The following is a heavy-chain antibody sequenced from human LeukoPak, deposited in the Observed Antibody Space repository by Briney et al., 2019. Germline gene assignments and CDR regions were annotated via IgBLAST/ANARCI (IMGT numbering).Heavy chain of an antibody. CDR1: GFTFSSYG. J-gene: IGHJ4*02. CDR3: AKSFGIAAAGIDY. D-gene: IGHD6-13*01. V-gene: IGHV3-30*02. CDR2: IRYDVSNK. Sequence: GGSLRLSCAPSGFTFSSYGMHWVRQALGKGLEWVAFIRYDVSNKYYADSVKGRFTISRDNSKNTLYLQMNSLRAEDTAVYYCAKSFGIAAAGIDYWGQGTLVTVSS.